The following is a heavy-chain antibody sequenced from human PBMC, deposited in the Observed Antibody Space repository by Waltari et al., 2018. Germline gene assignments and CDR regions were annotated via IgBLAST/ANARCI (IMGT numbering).Heavy chain of an antibody. V-gene: IGHV5-51*01. D-gene: IGHD2-15*01. CDR2: IYPGDSDT. J-gene: IGHJ5*02. CDR1: GYRFSTYW. Sequence: AEVKKPGESLKISCKGSGYRFSTYWIGWVRQLPGKGLEWMGIIYPGDSDTRYSPSFKGQVNMSVDKSISTAYLQWNSLKASDSAMYYCARGVGVVLSTTTGWFDPWGQGTLVSVSS. CDR3: ARGVGVVLSTTTGWFDP.